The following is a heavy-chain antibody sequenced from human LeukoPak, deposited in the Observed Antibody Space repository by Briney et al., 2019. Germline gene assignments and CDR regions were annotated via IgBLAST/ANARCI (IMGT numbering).Heavy chain of an antibody. CDR1: GYRFNAYW. Sequence: GESLKISCKCSGYRFNAYWIAWVRQMPGKGLEWMGIIYPDDSDTRYSPSFQGQVTISADKSVRTADLQWSSLKASDTGMYYCARPNITSYYDSRGYDAFDVWGQGTMVTVSS. J-gene: IGHJ3*01. CDR2: IYPDDSDT. V-gene: IGHV5-51*01. CDR3: ARPNITSYYDSRGYDAFDV. D-gene: IGHD3-22*01.